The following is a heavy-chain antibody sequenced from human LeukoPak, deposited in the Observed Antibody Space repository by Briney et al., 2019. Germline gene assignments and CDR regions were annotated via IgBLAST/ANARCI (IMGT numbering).Heavy chain of an antibody. J-gene: IGHJ4*02. V-gene: IGHV4-39*01. Sequence: SETLSLTCTVSGGSISSSYYYWGWIRQSPGKGLEWIGSIFYSGSTYYNPSLKSRVTISLDTSKNQFSLRLSSVTAADTAVYYCARYSAVTTFIFDYWGQGTLVTVSS. CDR3: ARYSAVTTFIFDY. CDR2: IFYSGST. D-gene: IGHD4-17*01. CDR1: GGSISSSYYY.